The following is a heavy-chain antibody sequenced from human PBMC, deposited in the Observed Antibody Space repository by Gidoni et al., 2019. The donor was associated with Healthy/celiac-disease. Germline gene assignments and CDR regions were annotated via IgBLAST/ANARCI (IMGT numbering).Heavy chain of an antibody. Sequence: EVQLVESGGGLIQPGRSLRLSCAASGVNFDDYAMHWVRPAPGKGLEWVSGISWNSGSIGYADALKCRFTISRDNAKNSLYLQMNSLRAEDTALYYCAGGATRYYWGQGTLVTVSS. V-gene: IGHV3-9*01. CDR3: AGGATRYY. CDR1: GVNFDDYA. CDR2: ISWNSGSI. D-gene: IGHD5-12*01. J-gene: IGHJ4*02.